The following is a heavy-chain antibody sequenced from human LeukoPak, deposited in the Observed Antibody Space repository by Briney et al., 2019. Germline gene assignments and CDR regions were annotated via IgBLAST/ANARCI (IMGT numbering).Heavy chain of an antibody. Sequence: GGSLRLSCAASGFTVSSNYMSWVRQAPGKGLEWVSYISSSGKSIYYADSVKGRFIISRDNAKNPLYLQVNDPRAEDAAVYYCARGAYDISGYYYYYYYMDVWGKGTPVTVSS. D-gene: IGHD3-22*01. CDR3: ARGAYDISGYYYYYYYMDV. CDR1: GFTVSSNY. V-gene: IGHV3-48*01. J-gene: IGHJ6*03. CDR2: ISSSGKSI.